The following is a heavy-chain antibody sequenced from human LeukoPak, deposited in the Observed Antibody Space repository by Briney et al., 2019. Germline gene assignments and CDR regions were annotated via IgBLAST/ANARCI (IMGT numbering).Heavy chain of an antibody. CDR1: GFTFSSYG. J-gene: IGHJ4*02. D-gene: IGHD6-19*01. CDR2: NSGSGGST. V-gene: IGHV3-23*01. Sequence: LSGGSLRLSCAASGFTFSSYGMSWVRQAPGKGLEWVSGNSGSGGSTYYADSVKGRFTISRDNSKNTLYLQMNSLRAEDTAVYYCAKQKKWLSQYYFDYWGQGTLVTVSS. CDR3: AKQKKWLSQYYFDY.